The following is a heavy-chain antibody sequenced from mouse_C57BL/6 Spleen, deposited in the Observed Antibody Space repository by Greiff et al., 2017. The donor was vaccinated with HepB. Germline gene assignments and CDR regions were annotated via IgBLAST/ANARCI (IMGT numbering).Heavy chain of an antibody. D-gene: IGHD4-1*01. CDR3: ARKGNWDVFAY. V-gene: IGHV3-6*01. Sequence: VQLKESGPGLVKPSQSLSLTCSVTGYSITSGYYWNWIRQFPGNKLEWMGYISYDGSNNYNPSLKNRISITRDTSKNQFFLKLNSVTTEDTATYYCARKGNWDVFAYWGQGTLVTVSA. CDR1: GYSITSGYY. J-gene: IGHJ3*01. CDR2: ISYDGSN.